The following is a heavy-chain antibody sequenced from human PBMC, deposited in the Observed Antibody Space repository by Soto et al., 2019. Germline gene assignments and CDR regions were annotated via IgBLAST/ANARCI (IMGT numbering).Heavy chain of an antibody. CDR1: GFTFSSYA. CDR2: IWYDGSNK. V-gene: IGHV3-30-3*01. J-gene: IGHJ4*02. CDR3: ASQLLTIGSFDF. D-gene: IGHD2-2*01. Sequence: QVQLVESGGGVVQPGRSLRLSCAASGFTFSSYAMHWVRQAPGKGLEWVAVIWYDGSNKYYADSVKGRFTISRDNSKNTLYLQMNSLRAEDTAEYYCASQLLTIGSFDFWGQGTLVTVSS.